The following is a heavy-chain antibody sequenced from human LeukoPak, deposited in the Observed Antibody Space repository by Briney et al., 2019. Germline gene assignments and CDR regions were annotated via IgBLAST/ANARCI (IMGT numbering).Heavy chain of an antibody. CDR2: IHENGGTK. Sequence: GGSLRLSCAASGFTFSSYWMSWVRQAPGEGLEWVASIHENGGTKYYVDSVKGRFAISRDNTKNSPYLQMSSLTVEDTAVYYCARDLSSRDAYWGQGTLVTVSS. V-gene: IGHV3-7*03. CDR1: GFTFSSYW. CDR3: ARDLSSRDAY. J-gene: IGHJ4*02. D-gene: IGHD6-13*01.